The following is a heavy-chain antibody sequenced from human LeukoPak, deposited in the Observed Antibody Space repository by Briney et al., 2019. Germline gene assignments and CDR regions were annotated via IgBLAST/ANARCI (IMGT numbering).Heavy chain of an antibody. CDR3: ARGRTSTMIVVVNTLLDY. J-gene: IGHJ4*02. V-gene: IGHV3-74*01. CDR2: INSDGSTT. Sequence: GSLRLSCAASGFTFSSYWMHWVRQAPGKGLVWVSRINSDGSTTSYADSVKGRFTISRDNAKNSLYLQMNSLRAEDTAVDYCARGRTSTMIVVVNTLLDYWGQGTLVTVSS. CDR1: GFTFSSYW. D-gene: IGHD3-22*01.